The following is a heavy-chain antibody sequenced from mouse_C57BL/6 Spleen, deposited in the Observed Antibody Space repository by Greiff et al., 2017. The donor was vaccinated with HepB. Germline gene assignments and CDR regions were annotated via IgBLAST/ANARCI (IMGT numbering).Heavy chain of an antibody. CDR1: GYTFTSYW. D-gene: IGHD2-4*01. CDR3: ARAAGYYDYDWFAY. Sequence: VQLQQSGAELVKPGASVKMSCKASGYTFTSYWITWVKQRPGQGLEWIGDIYPGSGSTNYNEKFKSKATLTVDTSSSTAYMQLSSLTSEDSAVYYCARAAGYYDYDWFAYWGQGTLVTVSA. J-gene: IGHJ3*01. CDR2: IYPGSGST. V-gene: IGHV1-55*01.